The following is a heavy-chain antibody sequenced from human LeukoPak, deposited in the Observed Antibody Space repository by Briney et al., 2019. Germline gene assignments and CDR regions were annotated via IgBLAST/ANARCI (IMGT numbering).Heavy chain of an antibody. D-gene: IGHD3-10*01. Sequence: PGGSLRLSCAASGFTFSYYSMNWVRQAPGKGLEWVSSISSSSSYIYYADSVKGRFTISRDNAKNSLYLQMNSLRAEDTALYYCARGSATYYRYFDYWGQGILVTVSS. J-gene: IGHJ4*02. V-gene: IGHV3-21*04. CDR3: ARGSATYYRYFDY. CDR2: ISSSSSYI. CDR1: GFTFSYYS.